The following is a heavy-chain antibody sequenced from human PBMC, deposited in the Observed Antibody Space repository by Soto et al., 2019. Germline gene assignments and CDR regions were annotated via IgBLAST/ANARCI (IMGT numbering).Heavy chain of an antibody. CDR2: IKQDGSEK. CDR1: GFTFSSYW. J-gene: IGHJ1*01. V-gene: IGHV3-7*01. Sequence: HPGGSLRLSCAASGFTFSSYWMSWVRQAPGKGLEWVANIKQDGSEKYYVDSVKGRFTISRDNAKSSLYLQMNSLRAEDTAVYYCARAMAAHTRNYPEYFQHWGQGTLVTVSS. CDR3: ARAMAAHTRNYPEYFQH. D-gene: IGHD1-7*01.